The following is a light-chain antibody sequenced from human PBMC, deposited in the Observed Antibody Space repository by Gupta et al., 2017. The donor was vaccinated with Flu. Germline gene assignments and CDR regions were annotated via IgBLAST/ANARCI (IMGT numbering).Light chain of an antibody. Sequence: SITISCTGTSSDVGGYNYVSWYQQHPGKAPKLMIYDVSNRPSGVSNRFSGSKSGNTASLTISGLQAEDEADYYCSSYTSSSTWVFGGGTKLT. J-gene: IGLJ3*02. CDR2: DVS. CDR1: SSDVGGYNY. V-gene: IGLV2-14*04. CDR3: SSYTSSSTWV.